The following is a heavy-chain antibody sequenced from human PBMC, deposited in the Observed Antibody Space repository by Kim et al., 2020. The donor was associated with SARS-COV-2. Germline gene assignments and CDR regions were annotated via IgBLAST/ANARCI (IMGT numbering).Heavy chain of an antibody. J-gene: IGHJ4*02. CDR3: ARWVGNRDSSSGFDY. D-gene: IGHD6-6*01. V-gene: IGHV3-21*01. Sequence: GGSLRLSCAASGFTFSSYSMNWVRQAPGKGLEWVSSISSSSSYIYYADSVKGRFTISRDNAKNSLYLQMNSLRAEDTAVYYCARWVGNRDSSSGFDYWGQGTLVTVSS. CDR1: GFTFSSYS. CDR2: ISSSSSYI.